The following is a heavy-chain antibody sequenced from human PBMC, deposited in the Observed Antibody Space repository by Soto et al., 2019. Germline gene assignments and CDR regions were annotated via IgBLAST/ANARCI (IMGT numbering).Heavy chain of an antibody. V-gene: IGHV1-18*01. Sequence: QGQLLQSGAEVKKPGASVKVSCKTSGYTFTNFGLSWRRQATGQGLEWMGWISAYNGNTNYAQNFQGRVTMTTDTATSPGYMELRSLRCDDTAVYYCARAGTPIDYWGQGTLVTVSS. CDR3: ARAGTPIDY. J-gene: IGHJ4*02. CDR2: ISAYNGNT. D-gene: IGHD3-10*01. CDR1: GYTFTNFG.